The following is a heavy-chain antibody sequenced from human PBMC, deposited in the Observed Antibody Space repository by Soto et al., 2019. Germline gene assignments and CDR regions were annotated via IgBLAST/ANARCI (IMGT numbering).Heavy chain of an antibody. CDR3: ARGYEGGYTFVNDL. CDR1: GDSISSTY. J-gene: IGHJ5*02. Sequence: SETLSLTCTVSGDSISSTYWSWVRQPAGRGLEWLGRIYSSGSNNYNPSLESRVTMSVDTSKNQFSLTLRSVTAADTAVYFCARGYEGGYTFVNDLWGQGTRVTVSS. CDR2: IYSSGSN. V-gene: IGHV4-4*07. D-gene: IGHD3-22*01.